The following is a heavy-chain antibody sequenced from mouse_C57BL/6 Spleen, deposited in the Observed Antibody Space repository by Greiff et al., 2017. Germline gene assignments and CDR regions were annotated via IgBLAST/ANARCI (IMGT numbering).Heavy chain of an antibody. CDR2: INPRSGNT. CDR1: GYTFTSYG. Sequence: QVQLQQSGAELARPGASVKLSCKASGYTFTSYGISWVKQRPGQGLEWIGEINPRSGNTYYNEKFKGKATLTADKSSSTAYMELRSLTSEDSAVYFCARRYDCRVFAGWGQGTLVTVSA. J-gene: IGHJ3*01. D-gene: IGHD1-1*01. V-gene: IGHV1-81*01. CDR3: ARRYDCRVFAG.